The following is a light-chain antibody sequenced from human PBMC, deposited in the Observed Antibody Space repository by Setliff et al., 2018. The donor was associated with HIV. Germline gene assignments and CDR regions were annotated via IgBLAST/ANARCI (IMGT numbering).Light chain of an antibody. CDR3: QSYDSSLSGYV. CDR1: SSDVGSYDF. V-gene: IGLV2-14*03. CDR2: DVS. Sequence: QSALIQPASVSGSPGQSVTVSCTGTSSDVGSYDFVSWYQQLPGKAPKLLIYDVSDRPSGVSHRFSGSKSGNTASLAISGLQAEDEADYYCQSYDSSLSGYVFGTGTKVTVL. J-gene: IGLJ1*01.